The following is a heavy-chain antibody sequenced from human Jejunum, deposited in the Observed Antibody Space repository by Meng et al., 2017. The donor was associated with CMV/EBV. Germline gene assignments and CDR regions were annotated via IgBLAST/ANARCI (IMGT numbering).Heavy chain of an antibody. J-gene: IGHJ2*01. V-gene: IGHV1-69-2*01. Sequence: CKVSGYTFTDYYIHWVQQAPGKWLEWMGLVDPEDGETIYAEKSQGRVTISADTSTDTIYMELSSLRSEDTAVYFCALGLYTTSWFFDLWGRGTLVTVSS. CDR2: VDPEDGET. CDR3: ALGLYTTSWFFDL. CDR1: GYTFTDYY. D-gene: IGHD1-14*01.